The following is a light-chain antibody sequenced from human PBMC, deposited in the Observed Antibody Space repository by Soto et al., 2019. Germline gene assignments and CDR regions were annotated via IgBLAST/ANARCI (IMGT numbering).Light chain of an antibody. CDR3: MQVLQTPLT. CDR2: LGS. Sequence: DIVMTQSPLSLPVIPGEPASISCRSSQSLLHSNGYNYLGWFVQKPGQSPQLLIYLGSGRASGVPDRFSGSGYGTDFTLKISRVEAEDVGVYYCMQVLQTPLTFGGGTKVEIK. J-gene: IGKJ4*01. V-gene: IGKV2-28*01. CDR1: QSLLHSNGYNY.